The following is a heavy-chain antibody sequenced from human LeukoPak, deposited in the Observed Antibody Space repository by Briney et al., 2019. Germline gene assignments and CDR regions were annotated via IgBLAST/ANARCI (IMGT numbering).Heavy chain of an antibody. CDR3: ASLGIVGATPTFDY. CDR2: ISGSGGST. CDR1: GFTFSSYA. J-gene: IGHJ4*02. Sequence: PGGSLRLSXAASGFTFSSYAMSWVRQAPGKGLEWVSAISGSGGSTYYADSVKGRFTISRDNSKSTLYLQMNSLRAEDTAVYYCASLGIVGATPTFDYWGQGTLVTVSS. D-gene: IGHD1-26*01. V-gene: IGHV3-23*01.